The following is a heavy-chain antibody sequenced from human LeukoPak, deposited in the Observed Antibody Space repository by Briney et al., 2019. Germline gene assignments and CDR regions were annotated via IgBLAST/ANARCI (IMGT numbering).Heavy chain of an antibody. V-gene: IGHV4-34*01. D-gene: IGHD1-7*01. CDR1: GGSFSGYY. CDR2: INHSGST. Sequence: SETLSLTCAVYGGSFSGYYWSWIRQPPGKELEWIGEINHSGSTNYNPSLKSRVTISVDTSKNQFSLKLSSVTAADTAVYYCARGKGITGTTGDFDYWGQGTLVTVSS. J-gene: IGHJ4*02. CDR3: ARGKGITGTTGDFDY.